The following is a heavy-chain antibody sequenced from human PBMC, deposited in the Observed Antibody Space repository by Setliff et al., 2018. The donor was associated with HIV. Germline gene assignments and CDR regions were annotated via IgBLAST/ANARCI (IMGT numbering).Heavy chain of an antibody. CDR1: GFTFDDYG. V-gene: IGHV3-20*04. D-gene: IGHD1-1*01. CDR3: ARGPTGTSYYYYYMDV. J-gene: IGHJ6*03. Sequence: PGGSLRLSCAASGFTFDDYGMSWVRQAPGKGLEWVSGINWNGGSTGYADSVKGRFTISRDNAKNSLYLQMNSLRAEDTALYYCARGPTGTSYYYYYMDVWGKGTTVTVSS. CDR2: INWNGGST.